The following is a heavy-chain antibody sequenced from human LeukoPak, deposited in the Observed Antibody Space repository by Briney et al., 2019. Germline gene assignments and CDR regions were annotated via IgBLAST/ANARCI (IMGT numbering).Heavy chain of an antibody. CDR3: AKEKYYYDSSGSKFIDY. CDR2: ISGSGSSS. V-gene: IGHV3-23*01. J-gene: IGHJ4*02. CDR1: GFTFSSYA. D-gene: IGHD3-22*01. Sequence: PGGSLRLSCAASGFTFSSYAMSWVRQAPGKGLERVSSISGSGSSSYYADSVKGRFTISGDSSKNTLYLQMNSLRAEDTAVYYCAKEKYYYDSSGSKFIDYWGQGTLVTVSS.